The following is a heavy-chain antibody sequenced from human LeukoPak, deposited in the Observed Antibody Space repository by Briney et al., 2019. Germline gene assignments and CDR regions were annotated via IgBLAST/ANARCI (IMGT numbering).Heavy chain of an antibody. CDR1: GGSISSTTYY. Sequence: PSETLSLTCSVFGGSISSTTYYWVWIRQPTGKGLECIASIHYTGRAYYNPSLKSRVTISADTSKNHFSLKLSSVTAADTAVYYCARHFDNGDYKKTFDIWGQGTMVTVSS. J-gene: IGHJ3*02. V-gene: IGHV4-39*01. CDR3: ARHFDNGDYKKTFDI. CDR2: IHYTGRA. D-gene: IGHD4-17*01.